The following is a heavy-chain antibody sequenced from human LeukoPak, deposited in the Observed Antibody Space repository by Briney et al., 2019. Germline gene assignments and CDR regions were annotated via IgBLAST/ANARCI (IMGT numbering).Heavy chain of an antibody. D-gene: IGHD6-19*01. CDR1: GFTFRSYA. Sequence: GGSLRLSCAASGFTFRSYAMSWVRQAPGKGLEWVSAISGTGGSTYYADSVKGRFTISRDNSKNTLYLQVNSLRAEDTAVYYCAKGRGSSGWHFDYWGQGILVTVSS. CDR2: ISGTGGST. V-gene: IGHV3-23*01. J-gene: IGHJ4*02. CDR3: AKGRGSSGWHFDY.